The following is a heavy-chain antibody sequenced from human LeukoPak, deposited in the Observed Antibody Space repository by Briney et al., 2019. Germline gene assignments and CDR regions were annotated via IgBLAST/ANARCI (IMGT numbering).Heavy chain of an antibody. D-gene: IGHD3-22*01. Sequence: PSETLSPTCAVSGYSISSGYYWGWIRQPPGKGLEWIGTISHSGSTYYDPSLKSRVTVSVDTSKNQFSLRLSSVTAADTAVYYCAKSPSHYYDSSGYFDYWGQGTLVTVSA. J-gene: IGHJ4*02. CDR2: ISHSGST. V-gene: IGHV4-38-2*01. CDR1: GYSISSGYY. CDR3: AKSPSHYYDSSGYFDY.